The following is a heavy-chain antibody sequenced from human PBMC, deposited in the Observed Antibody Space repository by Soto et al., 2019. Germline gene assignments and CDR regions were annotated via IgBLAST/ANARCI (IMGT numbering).Heavy chain of an antibody. CDR2: IIPLFGTG. V-gene: IGHV1-69*06. J-gene: IGHJ5*02. CDR3: ASGSAMGADH. Sequence: SVTVSCQASGVTSSTHTITWVRQAPGQGLEWMGGIIPLFGTGHKAQKFQGRITIIADKSTSTAYMELSSLRSEDTAVYFCASGSAMGADHWGQGTLVTVSS. D-gene: IGHD5-18*01. CDR1: GVTSSTHT.